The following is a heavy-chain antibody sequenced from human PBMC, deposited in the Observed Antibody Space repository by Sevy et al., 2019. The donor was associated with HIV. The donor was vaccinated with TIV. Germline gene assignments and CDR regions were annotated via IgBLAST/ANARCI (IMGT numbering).Heavy chain of an antibody. CDR3: ASPPNYYDSSGYPYYFDY. J-gene: IGHJ4*02. D-gene: IGHD3-22*01. CDR1: GGSISSSSYY. CDR2: IYYSGST. V-gene: IGHV4-39*01. Sequence: SETLSLTCTVSGGSISSSSYYWGWIRQPPGKGLEWIGSIYYSGSTYYNPSLKSRVTISVDTSKNQFSLKLSSVTAADPAVYYCASPPNYYDSSGYPYYFDYWGQGTLVTVSS.